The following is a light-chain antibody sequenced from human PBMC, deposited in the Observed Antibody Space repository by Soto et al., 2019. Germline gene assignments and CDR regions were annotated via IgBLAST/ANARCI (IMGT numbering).Light chain of an antibody. Sequence: DIVMTQSPDSLAVSLGERATINCKSSQSVLYSSNNKNYLAWYQQKPGQHPKLLIYWASTRESGVPDRFSGSWSGTDFTLTISSLQAEDVAVYYCQQYYSTPPYTFGQGTKLEIK. CDR1: QSVLYSSNNKNY. J-gene: IGKJ2*01. V-gene: IGKV4-1*01. CDR2: WAS. CDR3: QQYYSTPPYT.